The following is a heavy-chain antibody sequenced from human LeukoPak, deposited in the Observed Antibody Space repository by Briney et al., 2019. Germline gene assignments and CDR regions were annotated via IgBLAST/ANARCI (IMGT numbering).Heavy chain of an antibody. CDR1: GFTFSSYA. CDR3: VNDGAGAFDI. V-gene: IGHV3-30*04. J-gene: IGHJ3*02. CDR2: ISSDGGDR. Sequence: GGSLRLSCAASGFTFSSYAMSWVRQAPGKGLEGVAVISSDGGDRYYADSVKGRFTISRDNSKNTLYLQMNSLRIEDTAVYYCVNDGAGAFDIWGQGTKVTVSA. D-gene: IGHD3-10*01.